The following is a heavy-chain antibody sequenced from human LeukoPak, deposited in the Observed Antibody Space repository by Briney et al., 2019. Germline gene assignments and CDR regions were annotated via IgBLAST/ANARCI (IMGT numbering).Heavy chain of an antibody. CDR2: IYYSGST. D-gene: IGHD6-13*01. CDR1: GGSISSYY. Sequence: SETLSLTCTVSGGSISSYYWGWIRQPPGKGLEWIGSIYYSGSTYYNPSLKSRVTISVDTSKNQFSLKLSSVTAADTAVYYCARDWMRSSWYAGTGGFDYWGQGTLVTVSS. V-gene: IGHV4-39*07. CDR3: ARDWMRSSWYAGTGGFDY. J-gene: IGHJ4*02.